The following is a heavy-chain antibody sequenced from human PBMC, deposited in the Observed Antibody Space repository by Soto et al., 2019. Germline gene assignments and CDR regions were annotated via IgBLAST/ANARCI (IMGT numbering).Heavy chain of an antibody. D-gene: IGHD6-19*01. CDR2: INPNSGGT. CDR1: GYTFTGYY. V-gene: IGHV1-2*04. J-gene: IGHJ6*02. CDR3: ARDYLIAVAGHSRVYYYYGMDV. Sequence: GASVKVSCKASGYTFTGYYMHWVRQAPGQGLEWMGWINPNSGGTNYAQKFQGWVTMTRDTSISTAYMELSRLRSDDTAVYYCARDYLIAVAGHSRVYYYYGMDVWRQGTTVTVSS.